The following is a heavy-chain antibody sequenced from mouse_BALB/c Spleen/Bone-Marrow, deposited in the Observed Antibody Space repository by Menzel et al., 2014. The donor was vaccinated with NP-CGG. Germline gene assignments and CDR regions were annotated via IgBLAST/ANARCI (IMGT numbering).Heavy chain of an antibody. V-gene: IGHV1-9*01. CDR2: ILPGSGIT. J-gene: IGHJ2*01. Sequence: WVKQRPGHGLEWIGEILPGSGITNYNEKFKGKATFTADTSSNTAYMQLSSLTSEDSAVYYCTRGGSYYRYLDYWGQGTTLTVSS. CDR3: TRGGSYYRYLDY. D-gene: IGHD2-14*01.